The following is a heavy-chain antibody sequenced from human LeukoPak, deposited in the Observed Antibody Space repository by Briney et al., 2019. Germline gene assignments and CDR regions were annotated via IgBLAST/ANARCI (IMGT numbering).Heavy chain of an antibody. J-gene: IGHJ4*02. Sequence: GASVKVSCKASGYTFTSYDINWVRQATGQGLEWMGWMNPNSGNTGYAQKFQGRVTMTRNTSISTAYMELSSLRSEDTAVYYCARDGGSYFQFSGDGPPNFDYWGQGTLVTVSS. D-gene: IGHD1-26*01. CDR1: GYTFTSYD. V-gene: IGHV1-8*01. CDR3: ARDGGSYFQFSGDGPPNFDY. CDR2: MNPNSGNT.